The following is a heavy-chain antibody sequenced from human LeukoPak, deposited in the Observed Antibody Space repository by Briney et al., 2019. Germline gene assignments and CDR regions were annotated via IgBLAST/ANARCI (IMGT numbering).Heavy chain of an antibody. CDR2: ISTDGYTT. CDR1: GLAFSAYK. CDR3: ARDGQDYGDYFWYFDY. Sequence: PGGSLRLSCAASGLAFSAYKMHWVRQAPRKGLVWVSRISTDGYTTDYADFVQGRFTASRDNTKNTWSLEMNSLRAEDTAVYYCARDGQDYGDYFWYFDYWGQGTLVTVSS. J-gene: IGHJ4*02. D-gene: IGHD4-17*01. V-gene: IGHV3-74*01.